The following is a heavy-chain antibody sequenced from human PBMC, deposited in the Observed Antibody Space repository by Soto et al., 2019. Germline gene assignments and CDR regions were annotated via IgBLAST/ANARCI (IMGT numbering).Heavy chain of an antibody. V-gene: IGHV3-30-3*01. D-gene: IGHD3-3*01. J-gene: IGHJ5*02. CDR1: GFTFSSYA. CDR3: ARDSYYDFWSGYRGDGFDP. Sequence: GGSLRLSCAASGFTFSSYAMHWVRQAPGKGLEWVAVISYDGSNKYYADSVKGRFTISRDNSKNTLYLQMNSLRVVDTAVYYCARDSYYDFWSGYRGDGFDPWGQGTLVTVSS. CDR2: ISYDGSNK.